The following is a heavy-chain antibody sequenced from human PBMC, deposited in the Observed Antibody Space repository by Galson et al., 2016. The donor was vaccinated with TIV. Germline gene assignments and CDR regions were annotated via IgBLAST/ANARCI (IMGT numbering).Heavy chain of an antibody. Sequence: SVKVSCKASGYTFTSFDISWIRQAPGQGLEWMGWMSPSNGNTCYAQKFRGRITMTRHPSTTTVYMELSGLTSEDTAVYYCARGHYYDSSGYSSDFWGQGTLVTVSS. V-gene: IGHV1-8*01. CDR3: ARGHYYDSSGYSSDF. CDR1: GYTFTSFD. J-gene: IGHJ4*02. D-gene: IGHD3-22*01. CDR2: MSPSNGNT.